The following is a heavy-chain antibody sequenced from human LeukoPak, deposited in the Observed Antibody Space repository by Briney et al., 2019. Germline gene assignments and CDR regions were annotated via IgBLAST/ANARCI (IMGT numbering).Heavy chain of an antibody. V-gene: IGHV3-33*06. Sequence: GGSLRLSCAASGFTFSSYGMHWVRQAPGKGLEWVAVIWYDGSNKYYADSVKGRFTISRDNSKNTLYLQMNSLRAEDTAVYYCAKALKNRDAFDIWGQGTMVTVSS. CDR3: AKALKNRDAFDI. D-gene: IGHD2/OR15-2a*01. CDR2: IWYDGSNK. CDR1: GFTFSSYG. J-gene: IGHJ3*02.